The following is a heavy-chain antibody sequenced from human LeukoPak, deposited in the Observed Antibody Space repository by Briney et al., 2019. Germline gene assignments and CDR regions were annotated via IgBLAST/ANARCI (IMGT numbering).Heavy chain of an antibody. D-gene: IGHD2/OR15-2a*01. V-gene: IGHV4-59*08. CDR1: GGSISGYY. J-gene: IGHJ6*02. Sequence: SETLSLTCTVSGGSISGYYWSWIRQPPGKGLEWIGYIYYSGSTNYNPSLESRVTMSLDTSKNQFSLKLSSVTAADTGVFYCARGRAEPTTFKFYYYGLDVWGQGTTVADSS. CDR3: ARGRAEPTTFKFYYYGLDV. CDR2: IYYSGST.